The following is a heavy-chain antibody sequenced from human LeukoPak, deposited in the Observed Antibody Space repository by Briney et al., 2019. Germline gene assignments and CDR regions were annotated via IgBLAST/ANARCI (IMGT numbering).Heavy chain of an antibody. Sequence: SETLSLTCAVYGGSFSGYYWSWIRQPPGKGLEWIGYIYYSGSTNYNPSLKSRVTISVDTSKNQFSLKLSSVTAADTAVYYCARGNLEWSSKPYGMDVWGQGTTVTVSS. CDR2: IYYSGST. CDR1: GGSFSGYY. V-gene: IGHV4-59*01. CDR3: ARGNLEWSSKPYGMDV. D-gene: IGHD3-3*01. J-gene: IGHJ6*02.